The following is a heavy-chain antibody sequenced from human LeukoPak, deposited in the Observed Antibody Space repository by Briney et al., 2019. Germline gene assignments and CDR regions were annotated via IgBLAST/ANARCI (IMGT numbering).Heavy chain of an antibody. Sequence: GGSLRLSCAASGFSFSNYEMNWVRQAPGKGLEWVSYISSSGSTIYYPDSVKGRFTISRDNAKNSLYLQMNSLRAEDTAVYYCAGPPWSAIHWGQGALVTVSS. CDR1: GFSFSNYE. D-gene: IGHD3-3*01. CDR3: AGPPWSAIH. V-gene: IGHV3-48*03. CDR2: ISSSGSTI. J-gene: IGHJ1*01.